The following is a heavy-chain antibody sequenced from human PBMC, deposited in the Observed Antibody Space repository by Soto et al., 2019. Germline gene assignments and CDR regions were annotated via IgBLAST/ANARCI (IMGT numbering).Heavy chain of an antibody. CDR3: AKDHDFWSGYEHVFDY. D-gene: IGHD3-3*01. J-gene: IGHJ4*02. CDR2: ISGSGGST. CDR1: GFTFSSYA. Sequence: GSLRLSCAASGFTFSSYAMSWVRQAPGKGLEWVSAISGSGGSTYYADSVKGRFTISRDNSKNTLYLQMNSLRAEDTAVYYCAKDHDFWSGYEHVFDYWGQGTLVTVSS. V-gene: IGHV3-23*01.